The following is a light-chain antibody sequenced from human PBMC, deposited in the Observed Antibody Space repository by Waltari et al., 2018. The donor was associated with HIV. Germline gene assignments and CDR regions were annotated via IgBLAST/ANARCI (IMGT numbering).Light chain of an antibody. CDR2: RVS. Sequence: SVRTQTQLPSPVTLGKPASFSCRSSRSLVHRNGNTYLSWIQVRPGQPPRPRISRVSNRFSGVPDRFSGRAAGTTVSLKISRVEADDVGLYYCMQAAPFPHPFGHATRL. J-gene: IGKJ2*01. CDR3: MQAAPFPHP. CDR1: RSLVHRNGNTY. V-gene: IGKV2-24*01.